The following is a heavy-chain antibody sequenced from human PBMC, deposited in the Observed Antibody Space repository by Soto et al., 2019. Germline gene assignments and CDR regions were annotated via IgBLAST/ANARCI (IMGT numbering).Heavy chain of an antibody. CDR2: ISAYNGNT. Sequence: ASVKASSKDSGYTITSYAISWPRQSPGQGLEWMGWISAYNGNTNYAQKLQGRVTMTTDTSTSTAYMELRSLRSDDTAVYYCARRRYYDILTGLYYFDYWGQGTLVNVSS. D-gene: IGHD3-9*01. CDR1: GYTITSYA. CDR3: ARRRYYDILTGLYYFDY. J-gene: IGHJ4*02. V-gene: IGHV1-18*01.